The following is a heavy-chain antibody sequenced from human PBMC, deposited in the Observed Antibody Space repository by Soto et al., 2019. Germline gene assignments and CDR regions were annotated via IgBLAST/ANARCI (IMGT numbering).Heavy chain of an antibody. CDR1: GFTFSSYA. Sequence: QVQLVESGGGVVQPGRSLRLSCAASGFTFSSYAMHWVRQAPGKGLEWVAVIAYDGSNKYYADSVKGRFTISRDNSKNTLYRQMNSLRAEDTAVYYCAREEELGRPSCFYYGMDVWGQGTTVTVSS. V-gene: IGHV3-30-3*01. J-gene: IGHJ6*02. CDR3: AREEELGRPSCFYYGMDV. D-gene: IGHD1-26*01. CDR2: IAYDGSNK.